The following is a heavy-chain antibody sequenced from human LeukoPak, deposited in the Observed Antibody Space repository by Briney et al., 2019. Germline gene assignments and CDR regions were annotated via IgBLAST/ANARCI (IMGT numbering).Heavy chain of an antibody. V-gene: IGHV3-33*01. CDR2: IWYDGSNK. CDR3: ARDPWGNFAY. J-gene: IGHJ4*02. Sequence: GGSLRLSCAASGFTFSSYGMHWVRQAPGKGLEWVAVIWYDGSNKYYADSVKGRFTISRDNAKNSLYLQMNSQRAEDTAVYYCARDPWGNFAYWGQGTLVTVSS. D-gene: IGHD7-27*01. CDR1: GFTFSSYG.